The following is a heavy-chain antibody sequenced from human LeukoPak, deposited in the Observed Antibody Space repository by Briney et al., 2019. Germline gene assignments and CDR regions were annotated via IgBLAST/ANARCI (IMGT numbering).Heavy chain of an antibody. CDR1: GFTFSSYG. CDR2: ISYDGSNK. CDR3: AKTGPDGYSSSWYPAYYYYYGMDV. J-gene: IGHJ6*02. V-gene: IGHV3-30*18. D-gene: IGHD6-13*01. Sequence: GGSLRLSCAASGFTFSSYGMHWVRQAPGKGLEWVAVISYDGSNKYYADSVKGRFTISRDNSKNTLYLQMNSLRAEDTAAYYCAKTGPDGYSSSWYPAYYYYYGMDVWGQGTTVTVSS.